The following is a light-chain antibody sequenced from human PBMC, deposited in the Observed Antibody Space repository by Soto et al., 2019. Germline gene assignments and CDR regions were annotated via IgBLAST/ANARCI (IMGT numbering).Light chain of an antibody. CDR3: QQYNNWLMYT. CDR1: QAVSSIL. V-gene: IGKV3-20*01. J-gene: IGKJ2*01. CDR2: GAS. Sequence: EVVLTQSPGTLSLSPGERATLSCRASQAVSSILLAWYQQKPGQAPRLLIYGASSRATGIPDRFSGSGSGTDFTLTVSRLEPEDFAVYYCQQYNNWLMYTFGQGTKLEIK.